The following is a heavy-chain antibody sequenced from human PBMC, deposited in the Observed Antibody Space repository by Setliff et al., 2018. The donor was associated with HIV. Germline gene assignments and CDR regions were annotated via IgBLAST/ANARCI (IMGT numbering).Heavy chain of an antibody. D-gene: IGHD6-19*01. V-gene: IGHV3-15*04. J-gene: IGHJ4*02. CDR1: GITFSNAW. Sequence: GGSLRLSCAASGITFSNAWMSWVRQAPGKGLEWVGRIESKTDGGTTGHAAPVKGRFTISRDDSKNTLYLQMNSLTTEDTAVYYCTTGLQHHSSGFDYWGQGTLVTVAS. CDR3: TTGLQHHSSGFDY. CDR2: IESKTDGGTT.